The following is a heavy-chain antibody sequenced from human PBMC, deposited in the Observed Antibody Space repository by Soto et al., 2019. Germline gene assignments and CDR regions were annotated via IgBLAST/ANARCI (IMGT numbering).Heavy chain of an antibody. CDR2: INHSGST. J-gene: IGHJ5*02. CDR1: GGSFSGYY. V-gene: IGHV4-34*01. CDR3: ARGRRITISGVVNRNWFDP. Sequence: PSETLSLTCAVYGGSFSGYYWSWIRQPPGKGLEWIGEINHSGSTNYNPSLKSRVTISVDTSKNQFSLKLSSVTAADTAVYYCARGRRITISGVVNRNWFDPWGQGTLVTVSS. D-gene: IGHD3-3*01.